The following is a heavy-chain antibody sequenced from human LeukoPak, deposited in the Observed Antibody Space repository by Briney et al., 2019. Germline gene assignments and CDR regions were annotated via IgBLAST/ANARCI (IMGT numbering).Heavy chain of an antibody. CDR2: IIPIFGTA. D-gene: IGHD2-2*01. J-gene: IGHJ6*03. V-gene: IGHV1-69*05. Sequence: SVRVSCKASGGTFSIYAISWVRQAPGQGGEWMGGIIPIFGTANYAQKFQGRVTITTDESTSTAYMELSSLRSEDTAVYYCARARVPAALYFMDVWGKGTTVTVSS. CDR1: GGTFSIYA. CDR3: ARARVPAALYFMDV.